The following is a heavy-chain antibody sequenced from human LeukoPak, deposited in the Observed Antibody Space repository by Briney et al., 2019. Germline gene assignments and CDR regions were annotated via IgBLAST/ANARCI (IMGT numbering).Heavy chain of an antibody. Sequence: SETLSLTCDVSGGSIDSTNWWNWVRQPPGRGLEWIGETHHDGRINYNPSLKSRVTLSVDKSKNQFSLRLNSVTAADTAMYYCARSHDHLWGNYPDYWGQGTLVTVSS. V-gene: IGHV4/OR15-8*01. CDR1: GGSIDSTNW. D-gene: IGHD3-16*02. J-gene: IGHJ4*02. CDR3: ARSHDHLWGNYPDY. CDR2: THHDGRI.